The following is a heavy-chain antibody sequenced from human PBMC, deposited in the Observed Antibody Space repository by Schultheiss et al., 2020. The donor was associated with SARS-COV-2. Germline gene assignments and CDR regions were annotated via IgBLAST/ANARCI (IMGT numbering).Heavy chain of an antibody. J-gene: IGHJ1*01. D-gene: IGHD2-15*01. CDR2: IYTSGST. CDR1: GGSISSGSYY. Sequence: SETLSLTCTVSGGSISSGSYYWSWIRQPAGKGLEWIGRIYTSGSTYYNPSLKSRVTISVDTSKNQFSLKLSSVTAADTAVYYCARRGYCSGGSCYWREPPQHWGQGTLVTVSS. CDR3: ARRGYCSGGSCYWREPPQH. V-gene: IGHV4-61*02.